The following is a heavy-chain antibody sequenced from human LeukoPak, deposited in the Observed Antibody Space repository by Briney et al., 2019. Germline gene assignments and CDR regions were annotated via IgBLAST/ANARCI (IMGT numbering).Heavy chain of an antibody. CDR1: GFTFSSYG. J-gene: IGHJ4*02. CDR3: SKKGQADDDGKPD. V-gene: IGHV3-30*18. D-gene: IGHD1-1*01. CDR2: ISYDGSNK. Sequence: GGSLRLSCAASGFTFSSYGMHWVRQAPGKGLEWVAVISYDGSNKYYADSVKGRFTISRDNSKNTLYLQMNSLRAEDTAVYYCSKKGQADDDGKPDWGQGTLVTASP.